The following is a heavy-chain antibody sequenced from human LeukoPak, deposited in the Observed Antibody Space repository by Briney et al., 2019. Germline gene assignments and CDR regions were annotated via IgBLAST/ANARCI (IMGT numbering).Heavy chain of an antibody. Sequence: PGGSLRLSCAASGFTFSNAWMSWVRQAPGKGLEWVGRIKSKTDGGTTDYAAPVKGRFTISRDDSKNTLYLQMNSLKTEDTAVYYCTTDAESITMRYYGMDVWGQGTTVTVSS. D-gene: IGHD3-22*01. V-gene: IGHV3-15*01. J-gene: IGHJ6*02. CDR1: GFTFSNAW. CDR2: IKSKTDGGTT. CDR3: TTDAESITMRYYGMDV.